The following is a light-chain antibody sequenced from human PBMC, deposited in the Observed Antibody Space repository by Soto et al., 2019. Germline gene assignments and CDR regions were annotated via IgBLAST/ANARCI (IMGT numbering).Light chain of an antibody. Sequence: EIVLTQSPATLSLSPGERATLSCRASQNVKSLAWYQQKPGQPPRLLIYDASKRATGIPARFSGSGSGTDFTLTMSSLEPEDFAVYYCQYSRTFGQGTELVIK. CDR1: QNVKS. CDR2: DAS. V-gene: IGKV3-11*01. J-gene: IGKJ2*01. CDR3: QYSRT.